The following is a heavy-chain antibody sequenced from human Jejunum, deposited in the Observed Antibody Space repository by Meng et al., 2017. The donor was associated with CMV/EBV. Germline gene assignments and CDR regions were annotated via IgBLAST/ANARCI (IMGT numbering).Heavy chain of an antibody. Sequence: EVFGLTFSGYGMAWARQVPGKELKWVANISPDGSVTYYVDSVTGRFTISRDNTKASFYLQMTSLRAEDTAVYYCLTETSLKGCDYWGQGSLVTVSS. CDR2: ISPDGSVT. CDR1: GLTFSGYG. D-gene: IGHD1-14*01. CDR3: LTETSLKGCDY. J-gene: IGHJ4*02. V-gene: IGHV3-7*01.